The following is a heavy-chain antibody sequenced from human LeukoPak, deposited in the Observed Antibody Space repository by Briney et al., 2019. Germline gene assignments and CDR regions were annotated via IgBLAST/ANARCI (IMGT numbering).Heavy chain of an antibody. Sequence: GGSLRLSCAASGFTFSSYSMNWVRQAPGKGLEWVSSISSSSSYIYYADSVKGRFTISRDNAKNSLYLQLNSLRAEDTAVSYCARGIAARPNWFDPWGQGTLVTVSS. CDR3: ARGIAARPNWFDP. V-gene: IGHV3-21*01. CDR2: ISSSSSYI. CDR1: GFTFSSYS. D-gene: IGHD6-6*01. J-gene: IGHJ5*02.